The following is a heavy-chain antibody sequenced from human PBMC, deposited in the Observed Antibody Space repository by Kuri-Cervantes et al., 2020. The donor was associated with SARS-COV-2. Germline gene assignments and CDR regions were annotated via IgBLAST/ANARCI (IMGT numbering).Heavy chain of an antibody. D-gene: IGHD3-22*01. Sequence: GGSLRLSCAASGLTFSSYWMSWVSQAPGKGLEWVANIKQDGSEKYYAVSVKGRFTISRDNSKHSLYLQMNSLNAEDTAVYYCARETRDSSGYYRLSPDYWGQGTLVTVSS. CDR3: ARETRDSSGYYRLSPDY. V-gene: IGHV3-7*01. J-gene: IGHJ4*02. CDR1: GLTFSSYW. CDR2: IKQDGSEK.